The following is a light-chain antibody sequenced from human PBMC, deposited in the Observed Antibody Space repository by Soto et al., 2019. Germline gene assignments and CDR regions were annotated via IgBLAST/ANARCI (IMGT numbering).Light chain of an antibody. V-gene: IGLV1-40*01. CDR2: GNT. CDR3: QSYDSSLSGYV. CDR1: SSYIGAGYD. Sequence: QSVLTQPPSVSGAPGQRVTISCTGSSSYIGAGYDVHWYQQLPGAAPKLLFHGNTNRPSGVPDRFSGSKSGTSASLAITGLQAEDEADYYCQSYDSSLSGYVFGTGTKLTVL. J-gene: IGLJ1*01.